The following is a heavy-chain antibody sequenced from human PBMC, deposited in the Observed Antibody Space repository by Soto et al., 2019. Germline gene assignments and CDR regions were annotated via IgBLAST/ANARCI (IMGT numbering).Heavy chain of an antibody. Sequence: SVKVSCKASGYPFTSYDINWLRQATVQGLEWMGWMNPNSGNTGYAQKFQGRVTMTRTTSISTAYMELSSLRSEDTAVYYCARGRGSSGWSSYYYYYGMDVWGQGTTVTVSS. J-gene: IGHJ6*02. CDR1: GYPFTSYD. CDR2: MNPNSGNT. D-gene: IGHD6-19*01. V-gene: IGHV1-8*01. CDR3: ARGRGSSGWSSYYYYYGMDV.